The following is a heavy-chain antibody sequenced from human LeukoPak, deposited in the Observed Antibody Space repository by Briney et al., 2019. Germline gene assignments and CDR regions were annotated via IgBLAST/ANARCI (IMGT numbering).Heavy chain of an antibody. CDR2: ISSSGSTI. CDR3: ARVGSTVTSFNGWFDP. V-gene: IGHV3-48*03. D-gene: IGHD4-17*01. CDR1: GFSFSSYE. Sequence: PGGSLRLSCAASGFSFSSYEMNWVRQAPGKGLEWVSYISSSGSTIYYADSVKGRFTVSRDNAKNSLYLQMNSLRAEDTAVYYCARVGSTVTSFNGWFDPWGQGTLVTVSS. J-gene: IGHJ5*02.